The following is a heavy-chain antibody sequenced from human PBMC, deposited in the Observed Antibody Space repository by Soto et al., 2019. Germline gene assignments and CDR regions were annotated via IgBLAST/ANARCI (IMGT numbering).Heavy chain of an antibody. D-gene: IGHD3-10*01. V-gene: IGHV1-69*13. Sequence: GPSVQVSCKASGGTFSSYAISWVRQAPGQGLEWMGGIIPIFGTANYAQKFQGRVTITADESTSTAYMELSSLRSEDTAVYYCARGNYGSGSYKRLQNRQYYYYGMDVWGQGTTVTVSS. CDR3: ARGNYGSGSYKRLQNRQYYYYGMDV. CDR2: IIPIFGTA. J-gene: IGHJ6*02. CDR1: GGTFSSYA.